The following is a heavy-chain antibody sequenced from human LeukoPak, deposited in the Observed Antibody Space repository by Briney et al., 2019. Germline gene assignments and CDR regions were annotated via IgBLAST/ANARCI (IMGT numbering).Heavy chain of an antibody. CDR2: VYTSGST. CDR3: ARGGQQQVNGQPYYYYHYMDV. D-gene: IGHD6-13*01. V-gene: IGHV4-4*07. Sequence: KPSETLSLTCTVSGGSISTYYWSWIRQPADKGLEWIGRVYTSGSTNYNPSLKSRVTMSVDTSKNQFSLKLSSVTAADTAVYYCARGGQQQVNGQPYYYYHYMDVWGKGTTVTVSS. J-gene: IGHJ6*03. CDR1: GGSISTYY.